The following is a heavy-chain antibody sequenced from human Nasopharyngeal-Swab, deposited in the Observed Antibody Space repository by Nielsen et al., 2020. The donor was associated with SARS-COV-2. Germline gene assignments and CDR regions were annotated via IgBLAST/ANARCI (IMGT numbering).Heavy chain of an antibody. D-gene: IGHD3-16*01. Sequence: VRQAPGKGLEWVANIKQGGSERNYADSVKGRFTISRDNAKNSLYLQMNSLRAEDTAVYYCAREAREGGGFDIWGQGTMVTVSS. CDR2: IKQGGSER. J-gene: IGHJ3*02. V-gene: IGHV3-7*01. CDR3: AREAREGGGFDI.